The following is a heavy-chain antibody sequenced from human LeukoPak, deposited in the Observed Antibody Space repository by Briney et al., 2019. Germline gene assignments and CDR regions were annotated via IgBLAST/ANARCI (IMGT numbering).Heavy chain of an antibody. D-gene: IGHD3-10*01. CDR3: ASGVTMVRGVILESRSGAVEAYYFDY. Sequence: ASVKASCKASGGTFSSYAISWVRQAPGQGLEWMGGIIPIFGTANYAQKFQGRVTITADESTSTAYMELSSLRSEDTAVYYCASGVTMVRGVILESRSGAVEAYYFDYWGQGTLVTVSS. CDR1: GGTFSSYA. V-gene: IGHV1-69*13. CDR2: IIPIFGTA. J-gene: IGHJ4*02.